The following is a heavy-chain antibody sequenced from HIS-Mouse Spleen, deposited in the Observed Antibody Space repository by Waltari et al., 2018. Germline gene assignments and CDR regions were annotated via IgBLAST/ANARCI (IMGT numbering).Heavy chain of an antibody. CDR1: GGSISSSSYY. CDR2: IYYRGGH. CDR3: AREIPYSSSWYDWYFDL. J-gene: IGHJ2*01. D-gene: IGHD6-13*01. V-gene: IGHV4-39*07. Sequence: QLQLQESGPGLVKPSETLSLTCTVSGGSISSSSYYWGWIRQPPGKGLEWIGSIYYRGGHYYHPSPKSRVTISVDTSKNQFSLKLSSGTAADTAVYYCAREIPYSSSWYDWYFDLWGRGTLVTVSS.